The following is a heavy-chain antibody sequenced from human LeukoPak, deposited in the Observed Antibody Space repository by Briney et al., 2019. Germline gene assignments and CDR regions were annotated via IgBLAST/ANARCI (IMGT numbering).Heavy chain of an antibody. V-gene: IGHV3-30*18. D-gene: IGHD6-19*01. Sequence: GGSLRLSCAASGFTFSNYGMHWVRQAPGKGLEWVAVFSYDGRNEYYADSVKGRFTISRDNSRNTLYLQMNSLRPEDTAVYYCAKEQPPNSSGWLSLFDYWGQGSLVTVSS. CDR1: GFTFSNYG. J-gene: IGHJ4*02. CDR3: AKEQPPNSSGWLSLFDY. CDR2: FSYDGRNE.